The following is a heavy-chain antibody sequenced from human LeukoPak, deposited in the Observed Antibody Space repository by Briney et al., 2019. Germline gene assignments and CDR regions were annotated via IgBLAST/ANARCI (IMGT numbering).Heavy chain of an antibody. CDR1: GFTFSSYG. CDR2: ISYDGSNK. Sequence: GGSLRLSCAASGFTFSSYGMHWVRQAPGKGLEWVAVISYDGSNKYYADSVKGRFTISRDNSKNMLYLQMNSLRAEDTAVYYCAKESAWLVHRGFDYWGQGTLVTVSS. J-gene: IGHJ4*02. D-gene: IGHD6-19*01. CDR3: AKESAWLVHRGFDY. V-gene: IGHV3-30*18.